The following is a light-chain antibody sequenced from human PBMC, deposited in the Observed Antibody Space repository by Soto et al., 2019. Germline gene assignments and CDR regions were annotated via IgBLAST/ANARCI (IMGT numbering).Light chain of an antibody. Sequence: EIVLTQSPGTLSLSPGERATLSCRASQSVSSSYLAWYQHKPGQAPRLLIYDASTRATGIPDRFSGSGSGTDFTLTISRLEPEDFAVYYCQQYGTSLYTFGQGTKVDIK. V-gene: IGKV3-20*01. J-gene: IGKJ2*01. CDR3: QQYGTSLYT. CDR1: QSVSSSY. CDR2: DAS.